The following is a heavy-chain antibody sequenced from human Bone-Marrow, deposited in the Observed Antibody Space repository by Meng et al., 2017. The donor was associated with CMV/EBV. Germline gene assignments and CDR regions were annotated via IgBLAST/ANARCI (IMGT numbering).Heavy chain of an antibody. D-gene: IGHD2-2*01. V-gene: IGHV4-34*01. CDR3: ARADPPGYCSSTSCHFRDGGFDP. J-gene: IGHJ5*02. CDR1: GGSISSYY. CDR2: INHSGST. Sequence: SETLSLTCTVSGGSISSYYWSWIRQPPGKGLEWIGEINHSGSTNYNPSLKSRVTISVDTSKNQFSLKLSSVTAADTAVYYCARADPPGYCSSTSCHFRDGGFDPWGQGTLVTVSS.